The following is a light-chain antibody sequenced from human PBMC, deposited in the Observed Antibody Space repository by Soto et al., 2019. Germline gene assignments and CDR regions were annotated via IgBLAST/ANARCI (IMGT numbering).Light chain of an antibody. J-gene: IGKJ1*01. CDR2: GVS. CDR1: QSVTTN. V-gene: IGKV3-20*01. Sequence: TKYPNTLSVATGEKATLCCRASQSVTTNMAWYQQKPGQAPSLLIYGVSSRATGIPDRFSGSGSGTEFTLTICRLEPEDFALYYCQHYGISPGTFGEGTKVDI. CDR3: QHYGISPGT.